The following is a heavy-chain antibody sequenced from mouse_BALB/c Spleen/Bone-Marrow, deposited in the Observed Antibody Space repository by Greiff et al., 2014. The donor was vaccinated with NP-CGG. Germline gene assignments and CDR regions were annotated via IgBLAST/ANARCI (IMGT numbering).Heavy chain of an antibody. CDR1: GFSLTSYG. CDR3: ARDGDYDEGAWFAY. D-gene: IGHD2-4*01. CDR2: IWAGGST. Sequence: VHLVESGPGLVAPSQSLSITCTVSGFSLTSYGVHWVRQPPGKGLEWLGVIWAGGSTNYNSALMSRLSISKDTSKSQVFLKMNSLQTDDTAMYYCARDGDYDEGAWFAYWGQGTLVTVSA. J-gene: IGHJ3*01. V-gene: IGHV2-9*02.